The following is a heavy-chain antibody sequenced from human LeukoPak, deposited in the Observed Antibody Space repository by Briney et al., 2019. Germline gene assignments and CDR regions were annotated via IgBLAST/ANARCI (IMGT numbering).Heavy chain of an antibody. Sequence: GASVKVSCKASGYTFTSYAISWVRQAPGQGLEWMGGIIPIFGTANYAQKFQGRVTITTDESTSTAYMELSSLRSEDTAVYYCARGARLLTIFGVVSWFDPWGQGTLVTVSS. D-gene: IGHD3-3*01. CDR1: GYTFTSYA. V-gene: IGHV1-69*05. J-gene: IGHJ5*02. CDR2: IIPIFGTA. CDR3: ARGARLLTIFGVVSWFDP.